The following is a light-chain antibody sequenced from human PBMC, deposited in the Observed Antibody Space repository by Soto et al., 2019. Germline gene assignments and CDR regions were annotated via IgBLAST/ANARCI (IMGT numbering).Light chain of an antibody. CDR2: TNN. CDR1: SSNIGSNT. V-gene: IGLV1-44*01. J-gene: IGLJ1*01. Sequence: QSVLTQPPSASGTPGQRVTISCSGSSSNIGSNTVNWFQHLPGTAPKLLIYTNNQRPSGVPDRFSGSKSGTSASLAISGLQSEDEADYYCAAWDESLNGLYVFGTGTKLTVL. CDR3: AAWDESLNGLYV.